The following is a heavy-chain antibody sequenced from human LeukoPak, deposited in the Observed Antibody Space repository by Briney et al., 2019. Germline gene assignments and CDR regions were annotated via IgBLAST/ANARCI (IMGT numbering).Heavy chain of an antibody. Sequence: PGGSLRLSCAASGFTFSSYAMSWVRQAPGKGLEWVAVISYDGINTYYADSVKGRFTISRDSSKNTLYLQMNSLRAEDTAVYYCARDGPYYDVLTGYPPFDYWGQGTLVTVSS. CDR2: ISYDGINT. CDR1: GFTFSSYA. D-gene: IGHD3-9*01. CDR3: ARDGPYYDVLTGYPPFDY. V-gene: IGHV3-30-3*01. J-gene: IGHJ4*02.